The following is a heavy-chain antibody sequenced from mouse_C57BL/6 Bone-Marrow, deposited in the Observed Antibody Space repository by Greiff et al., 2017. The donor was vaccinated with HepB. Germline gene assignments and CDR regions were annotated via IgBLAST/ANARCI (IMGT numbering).Heavy chain of an antibody. J-gene: IGHJ1*03. CDR2: IYPGGGYT. CDR1: GYTFTNYW. D-gene: IGHD4-1*01. CDR3: ARAGYWYFDV. V-gene: IGHV1-63*01. Sequence: QVQLQQSGAELVRPGTSVKMSCKASGYTFTNYWIGWAKQRPGHGLEWIGVIYPGGGYTNYNEKFKGKATLTADKSSSTAYMQFSSLTSEDSAIYYCARAGYWYFDVWGTGTTVTVSS.